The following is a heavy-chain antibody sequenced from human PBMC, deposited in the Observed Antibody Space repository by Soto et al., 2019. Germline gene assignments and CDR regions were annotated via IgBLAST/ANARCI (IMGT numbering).Heavy chain of an antibody. CDR2: LGVDI. CDR3: AKGYYDTSSPKVTSFDY. V-gene: IGHV3-23*01. CDR1: GFTFSSHA. J-gene: IGHJ4*02. D-gene: IGHD3-22*01. Sequence: EVQLLESGGGFVQPGGSLRLSCVATGFTFSSHAMSWVRQAPGKGLEWVSTLGVDIYYADSVKGRFTPSRDNAKNTLYLQMNSLGPEDTAIYHCAKGYYDTSSPKVTSFDYWGQGTLVTVSS.